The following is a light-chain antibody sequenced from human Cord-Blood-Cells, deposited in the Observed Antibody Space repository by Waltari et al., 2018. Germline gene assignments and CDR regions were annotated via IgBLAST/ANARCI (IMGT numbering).Light chain of an antibody. V-gene: IGKV1-33*01. CDR2: DAS. Sequence: DIQMTQSPSSLSASVGDRVTITCQARQDISNYLNWYQQKPGKAPKLLIYDASNLEKGVPSRFSGSGSGTDFTFTISSLQPEDIATYYCQPYDNRPLTFGGGTKVEIK. CDR3: QPYDNRPLT. J-gene: IGKJ4*01. CDR1: QDISNY.